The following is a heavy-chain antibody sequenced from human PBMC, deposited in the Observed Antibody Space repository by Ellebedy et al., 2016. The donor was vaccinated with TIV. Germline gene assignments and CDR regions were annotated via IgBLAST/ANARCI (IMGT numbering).Heavy chain of an antibody. CDR3: ARDRRLTGLDY. CDR1: GFTFSSYG. Sequence: PGGSLRLSCAASGFTFSSYGMHWVRQAPGKGLEWVAVIWYDGSNKYYADSVKGRFTISRDNSKNTLYLQMNSLRAEDTAVYYCARDRRLTGLDYWGQGTLVTVSS. V-gene: IGHV3-33*08. CDR2: IWYDGSNK. D-gene: IGHD3-9*01. J-gene: IGHJ4*02.